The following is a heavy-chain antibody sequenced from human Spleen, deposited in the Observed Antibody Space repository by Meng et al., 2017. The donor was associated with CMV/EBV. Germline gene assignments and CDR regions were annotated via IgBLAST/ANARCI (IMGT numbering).Heavy chain of an antibody. J-gene: IGHJ6*02. CDR2: ISPYNGNT. D-gene: IGHD1-1*01. CDR3: ARGAVELERGDYYGMDV. Sequence: ASVKVSCKASGYTFTTYSITWVRQAPGQGLEWMGWISPYNGNTKYAQKLQGRVTMTTDTSTGTAYMEVRSLKSDDTALYYCARGAVELERGDYYGMDVWGQGTTVTVSS. CDR1: GYTFTTYS. V-gene: IGHV1-18*01.